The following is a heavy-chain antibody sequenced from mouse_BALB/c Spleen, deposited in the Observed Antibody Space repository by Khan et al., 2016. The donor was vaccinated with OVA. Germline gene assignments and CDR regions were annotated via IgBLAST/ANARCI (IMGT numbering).Heavy chain of an antibody. D-gene: IGHD1-1*01. V-gene: IGHV5-6*01. J-gene: IGHJ3*01. CDR1: GFTFSTYG. CDR3: ARLDYYDNSERLDY. Sequence: EVELVESGGDLVKPGGSLKLSCAASGFTFSTYGMSWVRQTPDMRLEWVATISSGGHYTYYPASVKGRFTISRDNAKNPLYLQMSSLKSEDTAIYYGARLDYYDNSERLDYWGQGTLVTVSA. CDR2: ISSGGHYT.